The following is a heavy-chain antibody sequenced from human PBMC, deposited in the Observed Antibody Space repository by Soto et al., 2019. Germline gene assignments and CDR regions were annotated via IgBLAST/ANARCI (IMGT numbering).Heavy chain of an antibody. CDR2: INPNTGGT. Sequence: GASVKVSCKASGYTFTAYYIHWVRQAPGQGLEWVALINPNTGGTNSAQKFQGRVTMTRDTSISTAYLELSRLTSHDTSVYYCARDGHRSGDFWGKGPLGTVAS. CDR3: ARDGHRSGDF. D-gene: IGHD1-26*01. V-gene: IGHV1-2*02. CDR1: GYTFTAYY. J-gene: IGHJ4*02.